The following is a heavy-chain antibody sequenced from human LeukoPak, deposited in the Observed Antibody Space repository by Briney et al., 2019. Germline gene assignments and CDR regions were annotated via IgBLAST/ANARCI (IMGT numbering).Heavy chain of an antibody. J-gene: IGHJ5*02. V-gene: IGHV1-2*02. CDR2: INPNSGGT. Sequence: ASVKVSCKNSGYTFTDYYMHWVRQAPGQGLEWMGWINPNSGGTNYAQKFQGRVTMTRDTSISTAYMELSRLRSDDTAVYYCARESVAVYGDYSSWFDPWGQGTLVNVSS. CDR1: GYTFTDYY. CDR3: ARESVAVYGDYSSWFDP. D-gene: IGHD4-17*01.